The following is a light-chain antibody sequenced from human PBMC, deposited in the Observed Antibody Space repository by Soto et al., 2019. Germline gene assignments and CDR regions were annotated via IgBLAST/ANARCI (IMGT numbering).Light chain of an antibody. J-gene: IGKJ1*01. V-gene: IGKV3-20*01. CDR1: QTVSSSY. CDR3: QQYISWPPWT. Sequence: IVLTQSPGTLSLSPGQRAPLSCRALQTVSSSYLAWYQQKPGQAPSLPRDGPSIRAIGIPDSFSGSVSGTELSPTILSLQSEDFPIYNGQQYISWPPWTCGQGTKVDIK. CDR2: GPS.